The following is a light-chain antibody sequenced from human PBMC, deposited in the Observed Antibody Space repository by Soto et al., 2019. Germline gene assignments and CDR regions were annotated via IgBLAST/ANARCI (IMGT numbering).Light chain of an antibody. CDR2: EVS. CDR1: SSDVGGYNY. Sequence: QSALAQPPSASGSPGQSVTISCTGTSSDVGGYNYVSWYQQHPGKAPKLMIYEVSKRPSGVPDRFSGSKSGNTASLTVSGLQAEDEADYYCSSYAGSTPPYVFGTGTKVTVL. V-gene: IGLV2-8*01. J-gene: IGLJ1*01. CDR3: SSYAGSTPPYV.